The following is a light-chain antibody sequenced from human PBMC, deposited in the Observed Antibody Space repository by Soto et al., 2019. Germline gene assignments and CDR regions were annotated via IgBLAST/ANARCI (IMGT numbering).Light chain of an antibody. CDR2: DAS. Sequence: DIQMTQSPSTLSVSVGDRVTITCRASQSISSWLAWYQQKPGKAPKLLIYDASSLESGVPSRLRGSRSGTEFTLTISSLKPDDCATYDCKQYKIYQISFGQGNKLQTK. CDR1: QSISSW. V-gene: IGKV1-5*01. CDR3: KQYKIYQIS. J-gene: IGKJ2*01.